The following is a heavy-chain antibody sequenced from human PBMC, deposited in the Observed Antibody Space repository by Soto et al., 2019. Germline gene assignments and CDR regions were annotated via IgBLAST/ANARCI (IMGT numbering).Heavy chain of an antibody. Sequence: GESLKISCAASGFTFSSYAMSWVRQAPGKGLEWVSAISGSGGSTYYADSVKGRFTISRDNSKNTLYLQMNSLRAEDTAVYYCAKDKAPQQLDSEYFQHWGQGTLVTVSS. V-gene: IGHV3-23*01. CDR2: ISGSGGST. J-gene: IGHJ1*01. CDR3: AKDKAPQQLDSEYFQH. D-gene: IGHD6-13*01. CDR1: GFTFSSYA.